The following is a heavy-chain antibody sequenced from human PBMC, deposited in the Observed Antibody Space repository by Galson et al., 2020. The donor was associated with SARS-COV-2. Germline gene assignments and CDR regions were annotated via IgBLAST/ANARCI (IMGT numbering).Heavy chain of an antibody. D-gene: IGHD3-10*01. CDR2: IIPILGIA. Sequence: SVKVSCKASGGTFSSYAISWVRQAPGQGLEWMGGIIPILGIANYAQKFQGSVTITADKSTSTAYMELSSLRSEDTAVYYCARAVLLWFGESCGYYYYYMDVWGKGTTVTVSS. V-gene: IGHV1-69*10. CDR1: GGTFSSYA. J-gene: IGHJ6*03. CDR3: ARAVLLWFGESCGYYYYYMDV.